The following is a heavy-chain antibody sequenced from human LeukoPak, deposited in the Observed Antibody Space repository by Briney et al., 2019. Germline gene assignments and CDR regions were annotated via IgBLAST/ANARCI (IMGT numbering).Heavy chain of an antibody. D-gene: IGHD2-15*01. CDR2: INPSGGGT. CDR1: GYTFTTYY. J-gene: IGHJ4*02. V-gene: IGHV1-46*01. CDR3: ARGKLLLRSPMYY. Sequence: ASVKVSCKASGYTFTTYYMHWVRQAPGQGLEWMGVINPSGGGTTYSQNFQGRVTMTRNTSISTAYMELSSLRSEDTAVYYCARGKLLLRSPMYYWGQGTLVTVSS.